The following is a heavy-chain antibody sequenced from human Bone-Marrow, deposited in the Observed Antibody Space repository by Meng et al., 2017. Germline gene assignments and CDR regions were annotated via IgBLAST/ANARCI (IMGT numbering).Heavy chain of an antibody. Sequence: GSLRLSCAVYGGSFSGYYWSWIRQPPGKGLEWIGEINHSGSTNYNPSLKSRVTISVDTSKNQFSLKLSSVTAADTAVYYCARGPNVLMVYAIRGHAFDIWGQGTMVTVSS. D-gene: IGHD2-8*01. CDR3: ARGPNVLMVYAIRGHAFDI. CDR2: INHSGST. V-gene: IGHV4-34*01. J-gene: IGHJ3*02. CDR1: GGSFSGYY.